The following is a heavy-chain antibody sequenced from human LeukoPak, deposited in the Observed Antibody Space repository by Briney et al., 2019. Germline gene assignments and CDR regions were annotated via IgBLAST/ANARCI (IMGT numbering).Heavy chain of an antibody. CDR1: GGSISSYY. V-gene: IGHV4-59*01. CDR3: ARGGRVLNWFDP. CDR2: IYYSGST. Sequence: SETLFLTCTVSGGSISSYYWSWIRQPPGKGLEWIGYIYYSGSTNYNPSLKSRVTISVDTSKNQFSLKLSSVTAADTAVYYCARGGRVLNWFDPWGQGTLVTASS. D-gene: IGHD3-16*01. J-gene: IGHJ5*02.